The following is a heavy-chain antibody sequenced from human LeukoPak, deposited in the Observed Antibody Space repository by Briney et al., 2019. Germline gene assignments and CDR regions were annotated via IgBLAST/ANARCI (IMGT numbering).Heavy chain of an antibody. CDR2: ISPYTGNT. D-gene: IGHD1-1*01. V-gene: IGHV1-18*01. J-gene: IGHJ4*02. Sequence: GASVKVSCKASGYTFTTYNINWVRQAPGQGLEWMGWISPYTGNTKYAQKFQGRVIMTTSTSTSIVYMELRSLRSDDTAVYFCAREGGTWVPFDYWGQGTLVTVSS. CDR1: GYTFTTYN. CDR3: AREGGTWVPFDY.